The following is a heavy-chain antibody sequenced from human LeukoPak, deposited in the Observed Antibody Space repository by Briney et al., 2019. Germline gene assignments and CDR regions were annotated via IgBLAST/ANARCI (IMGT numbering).Heavy chain of an antibody. CDR3: ARQHDYGGNHPLNFDY. CDR2: IYTSGST. D-gene: IGHD4-23*01. V-gene: IGHV4-4*09. CDR1: GGSISSYY. Sequence: SETLSLTCTVSGGSISSYYWSWIRQPPGKGLEWIGYIYTSGSTNHNPSLKSRVTISVDTSKNQFSLKLSSVTAADTAVYYCARQHDYGGNHPLNFDYWGQGTLVTVSS. J-gene: IGHJ4*02.